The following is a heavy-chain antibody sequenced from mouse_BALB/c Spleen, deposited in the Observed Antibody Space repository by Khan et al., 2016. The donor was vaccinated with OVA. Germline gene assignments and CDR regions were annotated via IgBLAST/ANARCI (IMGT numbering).Heavy chain of an antibody. CDR2: IWAGGST. Sequence: QVQLKESGPGLVAPSQTLSITCTVSGFSLTSYGVHWVRQPPGKGLEWLGVIWAGGSTTHNSALMSRLSISKDNSKSQVFLKMHSLQTDDAAIYYCARAFCYGAWFAYWGQGTLVTVSA. D-gene: IGHD2-12*01. V-gene: IGHV2-9*02. CDR3: ARAFCYGAWFAY. CDR1: GFSLTSYG. J-gene: IGHJ3*01.